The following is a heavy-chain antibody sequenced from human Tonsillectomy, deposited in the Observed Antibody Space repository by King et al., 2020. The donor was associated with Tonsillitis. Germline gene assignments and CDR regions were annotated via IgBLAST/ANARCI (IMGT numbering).Heavy chain of an antibody. J-gene: IGHJ4*02. Sequence: NTNGDTNYVQKFQGRIPMTRDTSISTAYMELSRLRSDDTALYYCAREGYYASGSYSDWGQGTLVIVSS. V-gene: IGHV1-2*02. CDR3: AREGYYASGSYSD. D-gene: IGHD3-10*01. CDR2: NTNGDT.